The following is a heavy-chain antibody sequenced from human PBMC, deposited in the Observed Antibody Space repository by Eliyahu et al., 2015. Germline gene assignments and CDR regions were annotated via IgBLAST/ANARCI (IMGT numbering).Heavy chain of an antibody. CDR1: GYPFAVYY. Sequence: QVQLVQSGAEVKRPGASVKVSCKASGYPFAVYYIHWMRQAPGQGLEWMGWISPYNGVTNYAQRFQGRVTMTRDTSVTTIYMELSGLTSDDTAIYYCARGNDFWTKSGLWYLDFWGQGTLVPVSS. J-gene: IGHJ4*02. CDR3: ARGNDFWTKSGLWYLDF. D-gene: IGHD3-3*01. CDR2: ISPYNGVT. V-gene: IGHV1-2*02.